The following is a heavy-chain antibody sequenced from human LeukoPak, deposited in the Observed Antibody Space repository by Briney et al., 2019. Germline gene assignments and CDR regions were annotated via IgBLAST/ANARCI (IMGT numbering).Heavy chain of an antibody. D-gene: IGHD3-10*01. CDR1: GFTFSDHY. CDR2: TRNKANSYTT. J-gene: IGHJ4*02. V-gene: IGHV3-72*01. CDR3: AREIWFGEGFDY. Sequence: GGSLRLSCAASGFTFSDHYMDWVRQAPGKGLEWVGRTRNKANSYTTEYAASVEGRFTISRDDSKNSLYLQMNSLKTEDTAVYYCAREIWFGEGFDYWGQGTLVTVSS.